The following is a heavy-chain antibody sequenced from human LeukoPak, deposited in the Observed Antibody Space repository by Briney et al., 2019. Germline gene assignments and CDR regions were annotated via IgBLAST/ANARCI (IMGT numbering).Heavy chain of an antibody. CDR1: GFTVSSNY. CDR2: IYSGGST. CDR3: ARDVPGLLWFGELLDGMDV. D-gene: IGHD3-10*01. Sequence: GGSLILSCAASGFTVSSNYMSWVRQAPGKGLEWVSVIYSGGSTYYADSVKGRFTISRDNSKNTLYLRMNSLRAEDTAMYYCARDVPGLLWFGELLDGMDVWGQGTTVTVSS. V-gene: IGHV3-66*01. J-gene: IGHJ6*02.